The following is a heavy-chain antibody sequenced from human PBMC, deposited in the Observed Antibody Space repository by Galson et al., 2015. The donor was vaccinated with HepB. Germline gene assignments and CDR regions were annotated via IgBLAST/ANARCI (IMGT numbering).Heavy chain of an antibody. Sequence: TLSLTCAVYGGSFSGYHWSWIRQPPGKGLEWIGEINHSGSTNYNPSLKSRVTISVDTSKNQFSLKLSSVTAADTAVYYCARGRPGYSGYDFYGMDVWGQGTTVTVSS. J-gene: IGHJ6*02. V-gene: IGHV4-34*01. D-gene: IGHD5-12*01. CDR1: GGSFSGYH. CDR2: INHSGST. CDR3: ARGRPGYSGYDFYGMDV.